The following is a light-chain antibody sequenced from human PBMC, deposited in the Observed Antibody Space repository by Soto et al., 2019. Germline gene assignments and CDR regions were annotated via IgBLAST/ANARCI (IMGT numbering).Light chain of an antibody. CDR1: SSDVGGFNS. J-gene: IGLJ1*01. CDR2: DVV. V-gene: IGLV2-14*03. CDR3: SSYTSTMTNV. Sequence: QSVLAQPAAGSGSPGQSITTSCTGTSSDVGGFNSVSWYQLRPGTAPKLILYDVVDRPSGVSYRFSGSKSGNTASLTISGLQAADEADYFCSSYTSTMTNVFGSGTKVTVL.